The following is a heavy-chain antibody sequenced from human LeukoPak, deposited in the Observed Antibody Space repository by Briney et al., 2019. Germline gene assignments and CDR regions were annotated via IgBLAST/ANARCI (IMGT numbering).Heavy chain of an antibody. Sequence: ASVKVSCKSSGYTFTSYYMHWVRQAPGQGLEWMGIINPSGGSTSYAQKFQGRVTMTRDMSTSTVYMELSSLRSEDTAVYYCARGTYGRYGMDYFDYWGQGTLVTVSS. D-gene: IGHD5-12*01. CDR3: ARGTYGRYGMDYFDY. CDR2: INPSGGST. V-gene: IGHV1-46*01. CDR1: GYTFTSYY. J-gene: IGHJ4*02.